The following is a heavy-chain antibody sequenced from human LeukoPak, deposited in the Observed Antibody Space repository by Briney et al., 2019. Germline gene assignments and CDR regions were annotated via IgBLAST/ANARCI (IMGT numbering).Heavy chain of an antibody. J-gene: IGHJ3*02. V-gene: IGHV3-30*02. CDR2: IRYDGSNK. CDR1: GFTFSSYG. D-gene: IGHD2-2*01. CDR3: AKDGAPLAYCSSTSCYPKYAFDI. Sequence: PGGSLRLSCAASGFTFSSYGMHWVRQAPGKGLEGVAFIRYDGSNKYYADSVKGRFTISRDNSKNTLCLQMNSLRAEDTAVYYCAKDGAPLAYCSSTSCYPKYAFDIWGQGTMVTVSS.